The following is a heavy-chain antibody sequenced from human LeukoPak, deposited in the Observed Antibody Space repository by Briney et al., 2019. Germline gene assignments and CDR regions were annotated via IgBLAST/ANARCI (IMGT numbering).Heavy chain of an antibody. CDR2: ISKNGGNT. V-gene: IGHV3-64*01. D-gene: IGHD1-26*01. CDR3: ARVGEGRYYQYYYMDV. Sequence: PGGSLRLSCAASGFTLSSYAMHWVRQAPGKGLEYVSAISKNGGNTYYANSVKGRFSISRDNSNNTLYLQMGSLRTEDMAVYYCARVGEGRYYQYYYMDVWGKGTTVTVSS. CDR1: GFTLSSYA. J-gene: IGHJ6*03.